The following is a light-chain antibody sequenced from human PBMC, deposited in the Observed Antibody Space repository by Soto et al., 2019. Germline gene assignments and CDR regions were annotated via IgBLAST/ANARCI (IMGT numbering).Light chain of an antibody. V-gene: IGLV8-61*01. CDR2: STN. CDR3: MLYMGGGLVV. CDR1: SGSVSTTYY. J-gene: IGLJ2*01. Sequence: QTVVTQEPSFSVSPGGTVTLTCGLTSGSVSTTYYPSWYQQTPGQAPRTLIYSTNIRSSGVPDRFSGSILGNKAALTITGAQADYDSDYHCMLYMGGGLVVFGGGTKLTVL.